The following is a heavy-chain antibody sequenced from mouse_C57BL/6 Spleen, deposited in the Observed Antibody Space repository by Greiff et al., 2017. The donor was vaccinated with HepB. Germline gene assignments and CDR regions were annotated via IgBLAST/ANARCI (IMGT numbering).Heavy chain of an antibody. D-gene: IGHD3-2*02. J-gene: IGHJ4*01. Sequence: QVQLQQPGAELVKPGASVTMSCKASGYTFTSYWITWVKQRPGQGLEWIGDIYPGSGSTNYNAKFKSKATLTVDTSSSTAYMPLSSLTSEDSAVYYCARGSSGYGYAMDYWGQGTSVTVSS. V-gene: IGHV1-55*01. CDR2: IYPGSGST. CDR1: GYTFTSYW. CDR3: ARGSSGYGYAMDY.